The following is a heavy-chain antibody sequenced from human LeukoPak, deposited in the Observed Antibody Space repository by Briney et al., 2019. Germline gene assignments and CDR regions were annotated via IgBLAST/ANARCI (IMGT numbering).Heavy chain of an antibody. CDR3: ARGIYGDPYYYYYYMDV. J-gene: IGHJ6*03. D-gene: IGHD4-17*01. Sequence: PGGSLRPSCAASGFTISSYSMNWVRQAPGKGLEWVSSISSSSSYIYYADSVKGRFTISRDNAKNSLYLQMNSLRAEDTAVYYCARGIYGDPYYYYYYMDVWGKGTTVTISS. CDR1: GFTISSYS. V-gene: IGHV3-21*01. CDR2: ISSSSSYI.